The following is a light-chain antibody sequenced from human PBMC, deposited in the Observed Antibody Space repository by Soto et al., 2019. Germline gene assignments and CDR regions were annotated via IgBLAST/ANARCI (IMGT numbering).Light chain of an antibody. CDR3: QQYGGSTYT. J-gene: IGKJ2*01. CDR1: QYIASSY. CDR2: GAS. V-gene: IGKV3-20*01. Sequence: EIVLTQSPGTLSLSPGEGATLSCRSSQYIASSYLAWYQQRRGQAPRLLIYGASSRASGIPDRFSGSGSGTDFTLTISRLEPEDSAVYYCQQYGGSTYTFGQGTKVEI.